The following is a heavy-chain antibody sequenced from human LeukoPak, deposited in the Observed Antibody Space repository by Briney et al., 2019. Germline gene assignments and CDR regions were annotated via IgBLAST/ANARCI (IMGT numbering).Heavy chain of an antibody. V-gene: IGHV3-74*01. CDR3: AKSPASIAAAGGVDY. J-gene: IGHJ4*02. D-gene: IGHD6-13*01. CDR2: INSDGSST. CDR1: GFTFSSYW. Sequence: GGSLRLSCAASGFTFSSYWMHWVRQAPGKGLVWVSRINSDGSSTSYADSVKGRFTISRDNAKNTLYLQMNSLRAEDTAVYYCAKSPASIAAAGGVDYWGQGTLVTVSS.